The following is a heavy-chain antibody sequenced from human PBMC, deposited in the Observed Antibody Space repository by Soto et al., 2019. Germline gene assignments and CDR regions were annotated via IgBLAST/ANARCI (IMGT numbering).Heavy chain of an antibody. CDR1: GGTFSSYA. V-gene: IGHV1-69*05. CDR3: XXXXXXXYYYGMDV. J-gene: IGHJ6*02. Sequence: QVQLVQSGAEVKKPGSSVKVSCKASGGTFSSYAISWVRQAPGQGLEWMGGIIPIFRTADYAQKFQGRVTXXXXXXXXXXXXXXXXXXXXXXXXXXCXXXXXXXYYYGMDVWGQGTTVTVSS. CDR2: IIPIFRTA.